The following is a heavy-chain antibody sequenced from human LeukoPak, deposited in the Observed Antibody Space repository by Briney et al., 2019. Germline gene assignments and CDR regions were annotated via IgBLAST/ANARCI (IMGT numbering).Heavy chain of an antibody. Sequence: GGSLRLSCAASGLTFSSFAMSWVRQAPGKGLEWVSAISASGGIKYTADSVTRRFTISRDNYKNTLYLQVNSMRVEDTAVYYCAKDRDGGTNTRAKGFDYWGQGTLVTASS. D-gene: IGHD1-7*01. CDR1: GLTFSSFA. CDR3: AKDRDGGTNTRAKGFDY. CDR2: ISASGGIK. V-gene: IGHV3-23*01. J-gene: IGHJ4*02.